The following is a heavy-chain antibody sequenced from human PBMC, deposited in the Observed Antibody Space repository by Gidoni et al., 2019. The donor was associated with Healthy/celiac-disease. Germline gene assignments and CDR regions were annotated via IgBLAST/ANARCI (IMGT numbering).Heavy chain of an antibody. CDR1: GFTFSSYG. CDR3: AKGIYSGSFYYYGMDV. V-gene: IGHV3-30*18. Sequence: QVQLVESGGGVVQPGRSLRLSCAASGFTFSSYGMHWVRQAPGKGLEWVAVISYDGSNKYYADSVKGRFTISRDNSKNTLYLQMNSLRAEDTAVYYCAKGIYSGSFYYYGMDVWGQGTTVTVSS. J-gene: IGHJ6*02. CDR2: ISYDGSNK. D-gene: IGHD3-10*01.